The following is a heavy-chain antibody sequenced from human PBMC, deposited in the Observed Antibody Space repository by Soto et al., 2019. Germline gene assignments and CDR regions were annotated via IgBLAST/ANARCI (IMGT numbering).Heavy chain of an antibody. V-gene: IGHV4-38-2*01. Sequence: PSETLSLTCAVSGYSISSGYYWGWIRQPPGKGLEWIGSIYHSGSTYYNPSLKSRVTISVDTSKNQFSLKLSSVTAADTAVYYCASARPYDYVWGSYRTFDYWGQGTLVTVSS. J-gene: IGHJ4*02. CDR2: IYHSGST. D-gene: IGHD3-16*02. CDR3: ASARPYDYVWGSYRTFDY. CDR1: GYSISSGYY.